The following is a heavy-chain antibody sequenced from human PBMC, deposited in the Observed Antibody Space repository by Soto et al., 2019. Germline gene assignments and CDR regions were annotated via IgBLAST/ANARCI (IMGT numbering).Heavy chain of an antibody. J-gene: IGHJ3*02. D-gene: IGHD5-12*01. CDR2: IYDRGST. Sequence: WTWIRQSPGKGLEWIGYIYDRGSTNYNPSLKSRVSISVDTSKNQFSLELASVTAADTAVYYCARPNSGYVAFDIWGQGTMVTVSS. CDR3: ARPNSGYVAFDI. V-gene: IGHV4-59*01.